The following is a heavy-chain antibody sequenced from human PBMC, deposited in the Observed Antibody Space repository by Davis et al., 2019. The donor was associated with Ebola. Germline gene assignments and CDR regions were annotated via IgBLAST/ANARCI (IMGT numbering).Heavy chain of an antibody. Sequence: GESLKISCAASGFTFSSYAMHWVRQAPGKGLEWVAVISYDGSNKYYADSVKGRFTISRDNSKNTLYLQMNSLRAEDTAVYYCARVARLRFLEWLLYGWFDPWGQGTLVTVSS. CDR2: ISYDGSNK. CDR3: ARVARLRFLEWLLYGWFDP. J-gene: IGHJ5*02. CDR1: GFTFSSYA. V-gene: IGHV3-30-3*01. D-gene: IGHD3-3*01.